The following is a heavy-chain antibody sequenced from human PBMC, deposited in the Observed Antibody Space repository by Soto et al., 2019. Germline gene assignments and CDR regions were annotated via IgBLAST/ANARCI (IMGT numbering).Heavy chain of an antibody. CDR3: ARHDSSGYYYDAFDI. D-gene: IGHD3-22*01. CDR2: ISAYNGNT. CDR1: GYTFTSYG. V-gene: IGHV1-18*04. J-gene: IGHJ3*02. Sequence: ASVKVSFKASGYTFTSYGISWVRQAPGQGLEWMGWISAYNGNTNYAQKLQGRVTMTTDTSTSTAYMELRSLRSDDTAVYYCARHDSSGYYYDAFDIWGQGTMVTVSS.